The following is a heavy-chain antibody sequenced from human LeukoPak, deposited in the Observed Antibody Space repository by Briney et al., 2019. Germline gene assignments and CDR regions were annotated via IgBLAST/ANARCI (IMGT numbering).Heavy chain of an antibody. CDR2: ISSSSSYI. V-gene: IGHV3-21*01. CDR1: GFTLSGHS. D-gene: IGHD2-8*01. Sequence: GGSLRLSCVVSGFTLSGHSINWVRQAPGKGLEWVSSISSSSSYIYYTDSVKGRFTISRDNSKNTLYLQMNSLRAEDTAVYYCARDGEGYCTNGVCYTLTSSGIDYWGQGTLVTVSS. CDR3: ARDGEGYCTNGVCYTLTSSGIDY. J-gene: IGHJ4*02.